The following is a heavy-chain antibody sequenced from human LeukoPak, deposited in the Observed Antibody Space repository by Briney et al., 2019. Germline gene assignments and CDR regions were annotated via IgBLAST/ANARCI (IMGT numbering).Heavy chain of an antibody. CDR2: INHSGST. J-gene: IGHJ4*02. CDR1: GGSFSGYY. V-gene: IGHV4-34*01. CDR3: ATAKGDFGSGYNFFDY. Sequence: SETLSLTCAVYGGSFSGYYWSWIRQPPGKGLEWIGEINHSGSTNYNPSLKSRVTISVDTSKNQFSLKLSSVTAADTAVYYCATAKGDFGSGYNFFDYWGQGTMVTVSS. D-gene: IGHD3-3*01.